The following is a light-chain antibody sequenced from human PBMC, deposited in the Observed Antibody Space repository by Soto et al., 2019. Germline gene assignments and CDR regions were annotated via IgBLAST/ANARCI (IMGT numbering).Light chain of an antibody. CDR3: QQYNNWPIT. V-gene: IGKV3-15*01. CDR1: QSVSSN. Sequence: EIVMTQSPGTLSLSPGETATLSCRASQSVSSNYVAWFHQKPGQAPRLLIYGASTRATAIPVRFSGSGSGTEFTLTITSLQSEDFAVYYCQQYNNWPITFGQGTRLEIK. CDR2: GAS. J-gene: IGKJ5*01.